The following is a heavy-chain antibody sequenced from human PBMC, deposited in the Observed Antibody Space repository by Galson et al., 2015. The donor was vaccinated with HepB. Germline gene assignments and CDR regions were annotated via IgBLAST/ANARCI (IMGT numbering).Heavy chain of an antibody. Sequence: SLRLSCAASGFTVSSNHMSWVRQAPGKGLEWISVIYSGGRTYYADSVKGRFTISRHNSKNTLYLQMNSLRAEDTAIYYCARELRYFDSSGYYWGPIDSWGQGTLVTVPS. CDR2: IYSGGRT. V-gene: IGHV3-53*04. CDR3: ARELRYFDSSGYYWGPIDS. J-gene: IGHJ4*02. D-gene: IGHD3-22*01. CDR1: GFTVSSNH.